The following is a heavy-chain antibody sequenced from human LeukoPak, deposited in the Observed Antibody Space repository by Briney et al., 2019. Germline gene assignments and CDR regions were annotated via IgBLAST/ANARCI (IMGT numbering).Heavy chain of an antibody. Sequence: GGSLRLSCAASGFTFSSYGMPWVRQAPGKGLEWVAVISYDGSNKYYADSVKGRFTISRDNSKNTLYLQMNSLRVEDTAAYYCAFNLDWGQGTLVTVSS. J-gene: IGHJ4*02. D-gene: IGHD1-1*01. CDR3: AFNLD. CDR1: GFTFSSYG. V-gene: IGHV3-30*03. CDR2: ISYDGSNK.